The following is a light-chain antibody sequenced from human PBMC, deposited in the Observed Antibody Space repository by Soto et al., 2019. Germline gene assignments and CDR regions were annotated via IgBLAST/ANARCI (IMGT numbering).Light chain of an antibody. CDR3: SSYTNINTRACV. CDR2: EVT. CDR1: SGDIGSYNR. Sequence: QSALSHPGSVCWSPGHAITISCTGTSGDIGSYNRVSWYQQHPGKAPKLIIYEVTDRPSGVSNRFSGSKSGNTASLTISGLQAEDEAEYYCSSYTNINTRACVFGTGTKVTVL. V-gene: IGLV2-14*01. J-gene: IGLJ1*01.